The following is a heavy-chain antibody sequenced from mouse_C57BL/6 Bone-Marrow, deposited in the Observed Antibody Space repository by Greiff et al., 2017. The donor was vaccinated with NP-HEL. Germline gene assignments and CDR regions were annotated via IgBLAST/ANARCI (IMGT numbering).Heavy chain of an antibody. Sequence: EVKVVESGPELVKPGASVKISCKASGYSFTDYNMNWVKQSNGKSLEWIGVINPNYGTTSYNQKFKGKATLTVDQSSSTAYMQLNSLTSEDSAVYYCASRITTVVATDWFAYWGQGTLVTVSA. J-gene: IGHJ3*01. CDR1: GYSFTDYN. CDR2: INPNYGTT. V-gene: IGHV1-39*01. CDR3: ASRITTVVATDWFAY. D-gene: IGHD1-1*01.